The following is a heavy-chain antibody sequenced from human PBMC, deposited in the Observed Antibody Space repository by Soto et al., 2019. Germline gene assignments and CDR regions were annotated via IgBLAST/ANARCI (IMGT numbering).Heavy chain of an antibody. CDR2: INAGNGNT. V-gene: IGHV1-3*05. Sequence: QVQLVQSGAEEKKPGASVKVSCKASGYTFTGYAMHWVRQAPGQRLEWMGWINAGNGNTKYSQKFQGRVTITRDTSASTAYMELSSLRSEDTAVYYCARAEAVPAYFDYWRQGTLVTVSS. D-gene: IGHD2-2*01. CDR3: ARAEAVPAYFDY. CDR1: GYTFTGYA. J-gene: IGHJ4*02.